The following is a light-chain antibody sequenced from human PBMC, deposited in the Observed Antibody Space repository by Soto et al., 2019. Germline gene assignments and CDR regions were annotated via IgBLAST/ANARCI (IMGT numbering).Light chain of an antibody. Sequence: DLQMTQSPSSVSASVGDRVTISCQAGHGISTYLNWYQQKPGKAPNLLIHDASNLEAGVPSRFSGSGSGTDFTLTISSLQPEDIATYYCQQFENLPVTFGGGTKVEIK. V-gene: IGKV1-33*01. J-gene: IGKJ4*01. CDR2: DAS. CDR1: HGISTY. CDR3: QQFENLPVT.